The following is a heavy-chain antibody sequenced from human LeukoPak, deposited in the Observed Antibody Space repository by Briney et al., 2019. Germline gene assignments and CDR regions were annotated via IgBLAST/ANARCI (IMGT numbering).Heavy chain of an antibody. V-gene: IGHV3-23*01. Sequence: GGSLRLSCAASGFTFSSYAMSWVRQAPGKGLEWVSAISGSGGSTYYADSVKGRFTISRNNSKNTLYLQMNSLRAEDTAVYYCAKDPYSSSPNNWFDPWGQGTLVTVSS. J-gene: IGHJ5*02. CDR1: GFTFSSYA. CDR3: AKDPYSSSPNNWFDP. D-gene: IGHD6-6*01. CDR2: ISGSGGST.